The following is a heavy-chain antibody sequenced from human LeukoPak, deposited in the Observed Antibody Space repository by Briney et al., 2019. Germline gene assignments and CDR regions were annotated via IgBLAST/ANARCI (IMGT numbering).Heavy chain of an antibody. J-gene: IGHJ6*02. Sequence: SRTLSLTCTVPGGSISSGGYYWSWIRQHPGKGLEWIGYIYYSGSTYYNPSLKSRVTISVDTSKNQFSLKLSSVTAADTAVYYCARDVADTAMVRPYGMDVWGQGTTVTVSS. CDR3: ARDVADTAMVRPYGMDV. CDR2: IYYSGST. D-gene: IGHD5-18*01. CDR1: GGSISSGGYY. V-gene: IGHV4-31*03.